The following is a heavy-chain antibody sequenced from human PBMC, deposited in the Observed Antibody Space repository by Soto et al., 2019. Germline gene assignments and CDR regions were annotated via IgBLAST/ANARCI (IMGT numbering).Heavy chain of an antibody. D-gene: IGHD3-10*01. V-gene: IGHV3-73*01. Sequence: ESGGGLVQPGGSLKLSCAASGFVFKDSSIHWVRQASGKGLEWVGRIRDRAYNYATAYAASVQGRFTISRDDSHSTAYLQMTSLRTEDTAIYYCTRLISAAQDYWGQGTLVTVSS. CDR3: TRLISAAQDY. J-gene: IGHJ4*02. CDR1: GFVFKDSS. CDR2: IRDRAYNYAT.